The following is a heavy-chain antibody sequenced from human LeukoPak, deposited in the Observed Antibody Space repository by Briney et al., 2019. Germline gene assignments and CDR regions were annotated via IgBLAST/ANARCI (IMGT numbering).Heavy chain of an antibody. V-gene: IGHV3-23*01. CDR1: GFIFSSSA. CDR2: ISGGGDDT. D-gene: IGHD3-10*01. Sequence: GGSLRLSCAVSGFIFSSSAMSWVGRAPGKGLEWVSAISGGGDDTSYADSARGRFTVSRDNSKNTPYLQMNSLRAEDTAVYYCASLPRRGAPADYWGQGTLVTVSS. CDR3: ASLPRRGAPADY. J-gene: IGHJ4*02.